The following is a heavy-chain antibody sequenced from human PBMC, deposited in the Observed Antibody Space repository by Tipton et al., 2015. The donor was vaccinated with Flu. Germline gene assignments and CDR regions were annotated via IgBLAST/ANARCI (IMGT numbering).Heavy chain of an antibody. V-gene: IGHV4-38-2*02. CDR3: ASGYSYGVYYYYGMDV. D-gene: IGHD5-18*01. CDR2: IHYSGSP. J-gene: IGHJ6*02. Sequence: TLSLTCTVSGDSMRRDYFWGWIRQAPGKGLEWIGNIHYSGSPHYNPSLKSRVTISVDTSKNQFSLKLSSVTAADTAVYYCASGYSYGVYYYYGMDVWGQGTTVTVSS. CDR1: GDSMRRDYF.